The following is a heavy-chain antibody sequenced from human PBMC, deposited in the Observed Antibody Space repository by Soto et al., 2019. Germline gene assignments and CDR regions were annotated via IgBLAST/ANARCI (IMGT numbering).Heavy chain of an antibody. CDR1: GFTFSSYA. CDR3: AKDPTSTVTTALFDF. V-gene: IGHV3-23*01. J-gene: IGHJ4*02. Sequence: EVQLLESGGGLVQPGGSLRLSCAASGFTFSSYAMSWVRQAPGKGLEWVSAISGSGGSTYYADSVKGRFTISRDNPKNTLYLQMNSLRAEDTAVYYCAKDPTSTVTTALFDFWGQGTLVTVSS. D-gene: IGHD4-17*01. CDR2: ISGSGGST.